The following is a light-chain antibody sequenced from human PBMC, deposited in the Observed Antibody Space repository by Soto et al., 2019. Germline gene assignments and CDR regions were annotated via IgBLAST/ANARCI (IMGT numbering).Light chain of an antibody. CDR1: QSVSSDY. J-gene: IGKJ2*01. CDR2: DIS. V-gene: IGKV3-20*01. Sequence: EIVLTQSPGILYLSPGERATLSCRASQSVSSDYLAWYQQKPGQAPRLLIYDISRRDTGVSDRFSGGGSGTDFTLTISRLEPEDFAVYYCQQYGRLPYIFGQGTKLEIK. CDR3: QQYGRLPYI.